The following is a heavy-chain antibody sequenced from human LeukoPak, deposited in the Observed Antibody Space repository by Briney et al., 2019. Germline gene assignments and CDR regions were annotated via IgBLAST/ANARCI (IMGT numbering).Heavy chain of an antibody. CDR2: IRYDGSNK. D-gene: IGHD4-17*01. J-gene: IGHJ4*02. Sequence: PGGSLRLSCAASGFTFSSYGMRWVRQAPGKGLEWVAFIRYDGSNKYYADSVKGRFTISRDNSKNTLYLQMNSLRAEDTAVYYCAKVLYGDYYFDYWGQGTLVTVSS. V-gene: IGHV3-30*02. CDR3: AKVLYGDYYFDY. CDR1: GFTFSSYG.